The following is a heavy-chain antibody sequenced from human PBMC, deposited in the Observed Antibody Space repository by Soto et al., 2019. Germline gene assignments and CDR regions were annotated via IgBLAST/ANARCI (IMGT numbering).Heavy chain of an antibody. D-gene: IGHD1-26*01. J-gene: IGHJ6*02. CDR1: GGSIRSYY. CDR2: IYTSGST. CDR3: ARFRSWQLPNYYYGMDV. V-gene: IGHV4-4*07. Sequence: SDTLSLTSTVSGGSIRSYYWSWIRQPSGKGLEWIGRIYTSGSTNYNPSLKSRVTMSVDTSKNQFSLKLSSVTAADTAVYYCARFRSWQLPNYYYGMDVWGQGTTVTVSS.